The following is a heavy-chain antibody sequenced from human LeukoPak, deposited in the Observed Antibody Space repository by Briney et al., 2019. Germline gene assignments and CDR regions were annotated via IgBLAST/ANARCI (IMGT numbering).Heavy chain of an antibody. Sequence: GGSLRLSCAVSGLTFRNYWMHWVRQAPGKGLVWVSRINGDGSDISYADSVKGRFTISRDNAKNTLSLQMNSLTDDDTALYYCTGGFGHNWSPFENWGPGTLVTVSS. D-gene: IGHD1-1*01. J-gene: IGHJ4*02. V-gene: IGHV3-74*01. CDR3: TGGFGHNWSPFEN. CDR1: GLTFRNYW. CDR2: INGDGSDI.